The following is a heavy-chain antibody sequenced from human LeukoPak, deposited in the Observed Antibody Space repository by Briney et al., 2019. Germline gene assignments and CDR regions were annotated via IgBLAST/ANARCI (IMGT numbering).Heavy chain of an antibody. V-gene: IGHV3-48*03. D-gene: IGHD6-19*01. Sequence: PGGSLRLSCAASGFTFSSYEMNWVRQAPGKGLEWVSYISSSGSTIYYADSVKGRFTISRDNAKNSLYLQMNSLRAEDTAVYYCARYSSGWYKDNWFDPWGQGTLVTVSS. CDR3: ARYSSGWYKDNWFDP. J-gene: IGHJ5*02. CDR1: GFTFSSYE. CDR2: ISSSGSTI.